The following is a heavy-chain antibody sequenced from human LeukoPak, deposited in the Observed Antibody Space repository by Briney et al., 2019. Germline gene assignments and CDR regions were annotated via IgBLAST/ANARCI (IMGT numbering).Heavy chain of an antibody. J-gene: IGHJ3*02. CDR2: MNPNSGNT. CDR1: GYTFTSYD. D-gene: IGHD2-15*01. Sequence: GASVKVSCKASGYTFTSYDINWVRQATGQGLEWMGWMNPNSGNTGYAQKSQGRVTMTRNTSISTAYMELSSLRSEDTAVYYCARGPGYCSGGSCYTGDAFDIWGQGTMVTVSS. CDR3: ARGPGYCSGGSCYTGDAFDI. V-gene: IGHV1-8*01.